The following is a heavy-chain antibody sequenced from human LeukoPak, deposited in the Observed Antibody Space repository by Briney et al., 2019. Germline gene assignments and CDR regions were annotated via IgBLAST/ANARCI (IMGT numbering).Heavy chain of an antibody. J-gene: IGHJ5*02. Sequence: GGSLRLSCAASGFTFSSYSMTWVRQAPGKGLEWVSSISSSSSYIYYADSVKGRFTISRDNAKNSLYLQMNSLRAEDTAVYYCARDSGPDPPPWGQGTLVTVSS. D-gene: IGHD3-10*01. CDR1: GFTFSSYS. V-gene: IGHV3-21*01. CDR2: ISSSSSYI. CDR3: ARDSGPDPPP.